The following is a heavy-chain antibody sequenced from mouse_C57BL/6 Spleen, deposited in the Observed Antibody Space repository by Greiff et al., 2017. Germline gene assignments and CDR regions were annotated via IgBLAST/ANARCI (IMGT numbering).Heavy chain of an antibody. V-gene: IGHV14-1*01. J-gene: IGHJ4*01. Sequence: VQLQQSGAELVRPGASVKLSCTASGFNIKDYYLHWVKQRPEQGLEWIGRLDPEDGDTEYAPKFQGKATMTADTSSNTAYLQLSSLTSEDTAVYYCTRAGTGPMDYWGQGTSVTVSS. CDR2: LDPEDGDT. CDR1: GFNIKDYY. CDR3: TRAGTGPMDY. D-gene: IGHD4-1*01.